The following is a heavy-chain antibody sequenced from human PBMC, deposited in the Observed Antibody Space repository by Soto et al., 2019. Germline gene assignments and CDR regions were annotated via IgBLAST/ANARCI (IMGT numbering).Heavy chain of an antibody. CDR1: GYTFTTYY. CDR2: INPSVGST. CDR3: AKGGRQWLVTYEFNY. V-gene: IGHV1-46*01. Sequence: ASVKVSCKASGYTFTTYYMHWVRQAPGQGLEWMGIINPSVGSTKYAQKFQGRVTMTRDTSTSTVYMELSSLRSEDTAVYYCAKGGRQWLVTYEFNYWGQGALVTVSS. D-gene: IGHD6-19*01. J-gene: IGHJ4*02.